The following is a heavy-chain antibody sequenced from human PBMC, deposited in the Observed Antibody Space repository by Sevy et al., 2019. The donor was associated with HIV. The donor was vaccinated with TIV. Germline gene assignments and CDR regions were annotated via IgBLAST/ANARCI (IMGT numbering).Heavy chain of an antibody. V-gene: IGHV4-39*01. CDR1: GASISSSSYY. D-gene: IGHD6-6*01. CDR2: IYYSGIS. CDR3: TRRLSGSSSGRWFDP. Sequence: SETLSLTCTVSGASISSSSYYWGWIRQPPGKGLEWIGSIYYSGISFYTPSLKSRVTISEDTSKNQFSLKLSSVTAADTAVYYCTRRLSGSSSGRWFDPWGQGTLVTVSS. J-gene: IGHJ5*02.